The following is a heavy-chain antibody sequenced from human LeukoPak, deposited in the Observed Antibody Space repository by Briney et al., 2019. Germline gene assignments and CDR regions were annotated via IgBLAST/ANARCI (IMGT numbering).Heavy chain of an antibody. CDR1: GGSFSGYY. V-gene: IGHV4-34*01. Sequence: PSETLSLTCAVYGGSFSGYYWSWIRQPPGKGLEWIGEINHSGSTNYNPSLKSRVTISVDTSKNQFSLKLSSVTAADTAVYYCVRGYCSGGSCYYAFDIWGQGTMVTVYS. CDR3: VRGYCSGGSCYYAFDI. D-gene: IGHD2-15*01. CDR2: INHSGST. J-gene: IGHJ3*02.